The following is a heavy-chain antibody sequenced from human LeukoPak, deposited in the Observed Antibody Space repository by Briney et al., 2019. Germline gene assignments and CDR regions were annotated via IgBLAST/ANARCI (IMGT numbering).Heavy chain of an antibody. D-gene: IGHD2-15*01. J-gene: IGHJ5*01. CDR1: GYTFNRHG. Sequence: GASVKVSCKASGYTFNRHGISWVRQAPGQGPEGMGWISCYNGDTHYAQNYQGRLTMTTDTSTSTAYMELRSLRSDDTAVYYCARDPSNTSGHNAWFDYWGQGTLVTVSS. CDR2: ISCYNGDT. V-gene: IGHV1-18*01. CDR3: ARDPSNTSGHNAWFDY.